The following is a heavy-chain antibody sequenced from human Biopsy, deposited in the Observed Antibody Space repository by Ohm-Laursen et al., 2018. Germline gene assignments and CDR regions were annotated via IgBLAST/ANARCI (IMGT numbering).Heavy chain of an antibody. J-gene: IGHJ3*01. CDR2: IYPGGGT. CDR3: ASVVLGPTNDAFDL. D-gene: IGHD3-22*01. Sequence: GTLSLTCNVSGGAINNYYWSWIRQPAGKGLECIGRIYPGGGTNYNPSLKSRVTMSVDTSKKQLSLRLRSVTAADTAMYYCASVVLGPTNDAFDLWGQGTMVVVSS. CDR1: GGAINNYY. V-gene: IGHV4-4*07.